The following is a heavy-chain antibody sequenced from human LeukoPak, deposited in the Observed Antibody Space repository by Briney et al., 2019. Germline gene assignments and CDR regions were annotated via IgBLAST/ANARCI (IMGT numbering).Heavy chain of an antibody. CDR2: ISAYNGNT. V-gene: IGHV1-18*01. J-gene: IGHJ5*02. CDR3: ARDRRTYYDFWSGYHNWFDP. Sequence: GASVKVSCTASGYTFTSYGISWVRQAPGQGLEWMGWISAYNGNTNYAQKLQGRVTMTTDTSTSTAYMELRSLRSDDTAVYYCARDRRTYYDFWSGYHNWFDPWGQGTLVTVSS. CDR1: GYTFTSYG. D-gene: IGHD3-3*01.